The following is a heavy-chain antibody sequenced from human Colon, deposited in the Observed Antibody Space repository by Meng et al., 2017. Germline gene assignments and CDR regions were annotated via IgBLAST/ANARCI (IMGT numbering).Heavy chain of an antibody. CDR1: GGSITTNSY. D-gene: IGHD4-23*01. CDR3: ARHGGYYQDY. V-gene: IGHV4-4*02. Sequence: VHLRESGPGLVKPSGTLSLTCAVSGGSITTNSYWSLVRQSPEKGLEWIGQIDHRGDPYYNPSLKSRVTMSVDRSKSQVSLQLTSVTAADTAVYYCARHGGYYQDYWGQGTLVTVSS. J-gene: IGHJ4*02. CDR2: IDHRGDP.